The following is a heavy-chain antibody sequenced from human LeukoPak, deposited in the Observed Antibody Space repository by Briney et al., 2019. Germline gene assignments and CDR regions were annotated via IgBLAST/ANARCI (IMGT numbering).Heavy chain of an antibody. CDR2: IYSGGRI. CDR3: ARVAPGYTYVYGAPYYFDN. Sequence: GGSLRLSCAASGFTFSSNYMSWVRQAPGKGLEWVSVIYSGGRIYYADSVKGRFTISRHDSKNTVYLQMNSLRPEDTALYYCARVAPGYTYVYGAPYYFDNWGQGTLVTVSS. J-gene: IGHJ4*02. CDR1: GFTFSSNY. V-gene: IGHV3-53*04. D-gene: IGHD5-18*01.